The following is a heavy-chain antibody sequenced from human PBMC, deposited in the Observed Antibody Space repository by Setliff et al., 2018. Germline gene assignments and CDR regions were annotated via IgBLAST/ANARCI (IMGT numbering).Heavy chain of an antibody. Sequence: KVSCKASGGTFSNYDISWVRQAPGQGLEWMGGIIPIFGTTNYTQRFQGRVTITTDESTSTAYMELSSLRSEDTAVYYCARERGDIVTTTSYYYYLDVWGKGTTVTVSS. J-gene: IGHJ6*03. V-gene: IGHV1-69*05. CDR2: IIPIFGTT. CDR3: ARERGDIVTTTSYYYYLDV. CDR1: GGTFSNYD. D-gene: IGHD5-12*01.